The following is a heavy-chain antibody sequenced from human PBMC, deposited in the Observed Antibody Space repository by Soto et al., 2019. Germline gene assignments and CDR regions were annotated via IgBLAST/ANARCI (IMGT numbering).Heavy chain of an antibody. CDR2: INHSGST. J-gene: IGHJ4*02. Sequence: PSETLSLTCAVYGGSFSGYYWSWIRQPPGKGLEWIGEINHSGSTNYNPSLKSRVTISVDTSKNQFSLKLSSVTAADTAVYYCASLSMYTVTTSDFDYWGQGTLVTVSS. V-gene: IGHV4-34*01. D-gene: IGHD4-17*01. CDR3: ASLSMYTVTTSDFDY. CDR1: GGSFSGYY.